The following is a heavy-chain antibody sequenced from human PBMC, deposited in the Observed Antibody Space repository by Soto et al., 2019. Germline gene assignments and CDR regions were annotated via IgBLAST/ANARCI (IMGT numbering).Heavy chain of an antibody. CDR2: ISGSGRTI. CDR1: GLDFSSEV. J-gene: IGHJ6*04. CDR3: ANVGPSYHYGTAC. D-gene: IGHD1-26*01. Sequence: GGSLSLACAASGLDFSSEVMCWVRQAPGKGLEWVSSISGSGRTIYHADSMRGRFAISRDNSKNSLYLQLNNLRVDDTAVYYCANVGPSYHYGTACWGKGTKGTV. V-gene: IGHV3-23*01.